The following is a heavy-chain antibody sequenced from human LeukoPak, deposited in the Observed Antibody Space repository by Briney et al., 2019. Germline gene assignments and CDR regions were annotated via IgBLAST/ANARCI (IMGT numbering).Heavy chain of an antibody. CDR2: ISYDGSNK. CDR1: GFTFSSYA. J-gene: IGHJ4*02. D-gene: IGHD5-24*01. CDR3: ERELGVEGY. Sequence: GGSLRLSCAASGFTFSSYAMHWVRKAPGKGLEWVAVISYDGSNKYYADSVKGRFTISRDNSKNTLYLQMNSLRAEDTAVYYCERELGVEGYWGQGTLVNVSS. V-gene: IGHV3-30*01.